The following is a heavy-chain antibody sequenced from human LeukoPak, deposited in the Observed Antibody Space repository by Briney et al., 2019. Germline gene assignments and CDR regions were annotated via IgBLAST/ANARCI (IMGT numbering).Heavy chain of an antibody. V-gene: IGHV1-46*03. Sequence: ASVKVSCKASGYTFTSYYMHWVRQAPGQGLEWMGIINPSGGSTSYAQKFQGRVTMTRDTSTSTVYMELSSLRSEDTAVYYCAPTIFGDHDAFDIWGQGKMVTVSS. CDR3: APTIFGDHDAFDI. D-gene: IGHD3-3*01. CDR1: GYTFTSYY. J-gene: IGHJ3*02. CDR2: INPSGGST.